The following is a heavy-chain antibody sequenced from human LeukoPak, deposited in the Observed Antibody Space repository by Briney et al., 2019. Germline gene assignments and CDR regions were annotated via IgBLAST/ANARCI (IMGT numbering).Heavy chain of an antibody. V-gene: IGHV1-69*04. J-gene: IGHJ4*02. D-gene: IGHD1/OR15-1a*01. CDR3: ARGGIAGNIAQLDY. CDR2: IIPILGIA. CDR1: GGTFSSYA. Sequence: ASVKVSCKASGGTFSSYAISWVRQAPGQGLEWMGRIIPILGIANYAQKFQGRVTITADKSTSTAYMELSSLRSEDTAVYYCARGGIAGNIAQLDYWGQGTLVTVSS.